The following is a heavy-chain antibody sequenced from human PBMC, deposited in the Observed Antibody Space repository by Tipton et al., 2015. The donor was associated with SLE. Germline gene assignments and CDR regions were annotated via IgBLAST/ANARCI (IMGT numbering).Heavy chain of an antibody. Sequence: TLSLTCTVSGGSITSNYWSWIRQSPGKGLEWIGYIYYSGSTNYNPSLKRRVTISVDTSKNQFSLRLSSVTAGDTAVYYCAISAGRWFDPWGQGTLVTVSS. V-gene: IGHV4-59*01. D-gene: IGHD6-13*01. J-gene: IGHJ5*02. CDR3: AISAGRWFDP. CDR1: GGSITSNY. CDR2: IYYSGST.